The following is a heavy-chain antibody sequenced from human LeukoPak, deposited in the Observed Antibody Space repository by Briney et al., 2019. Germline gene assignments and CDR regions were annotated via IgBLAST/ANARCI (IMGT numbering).Heavy chain of an antibody. CDR1: GFTFSSYW. CDR3: AREASSGWRPFDY. D-gene: IGHD6-19*01. V-gene: IGHV3-74*01. CDR2: INSDGSRT. J-gene: IGHJ4*02. Sequence: GGSLRLSRAAAGFTFSSYWMHWVRQAPGKGLVWVSRINSDGSRTSYADSVKGRFSISRDNAKNTLYLQMNSLRAEDMAVYYCAREASSGWRPFDYWGQGTLVTVSS.